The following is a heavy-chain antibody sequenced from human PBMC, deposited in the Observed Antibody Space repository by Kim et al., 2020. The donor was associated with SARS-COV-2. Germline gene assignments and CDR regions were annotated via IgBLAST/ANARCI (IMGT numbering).Heavy chain of an antibody. CDR1: GFTFSSYA. V-gene: IGHV3-23*01. Sequence: GGSLRLSCAASGFTFSSYAMSWVRQAPGKGLEWVSAISGSGGSTYYADSVWGRFTISRDNSKNTLYLQMNSLRAEDTAVYYCAKDQGVVVPGAIFDYWGHGTLVTVSS. CDR3: AKDQGVVVPGAIFDY. J-gene: IGHJ4*01. CDR2: ISGSGGST. D-gene: IGHD2-2*02.